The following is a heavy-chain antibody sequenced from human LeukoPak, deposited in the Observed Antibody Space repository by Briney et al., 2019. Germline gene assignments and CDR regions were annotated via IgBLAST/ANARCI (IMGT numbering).Heavy chain of an antibody. V-gene: IGHV4-59*08. CDR1: DGSISNYF. CDR2: IYYTGMT. Sequence: SETLSLTCTLPDGSISNYFWSWIPHPPGKGLEWIGYIYYTGMTNSNPSLKSRVTISMDTSKNQFSLNLRSVTAADTAIYYCARHGRMVIMSKFSTGIDQWGQGTLVTVSS. D-gene: IGHD2-8*01. CDR3: ARHGRMVIMSKFSTGIDQ. J-gene: IGHJ4*02.